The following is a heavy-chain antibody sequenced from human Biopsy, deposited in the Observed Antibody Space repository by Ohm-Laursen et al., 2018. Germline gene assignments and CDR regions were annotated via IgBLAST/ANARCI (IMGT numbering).Heavy chain of an antibody. CDR3: ARGSFWFGGNYYYYGMDV. Sequence: ATENLSCKAAGYTFTSNEINWARQATGHGLEWQGWMNPNSGNTDYAQKFQGRVTMTRNTSISTAYMELNSLRSEDTAVYYCARGSFWFGGNYYYYGMDVWGQGTTVTVSS. CDR2: MNPNSGNT. CDR1: GYTFTSNE. V-gene: IGHV1-8*01. D-gene: IGHD3-10*01. J-gene: IGHJ6*02.